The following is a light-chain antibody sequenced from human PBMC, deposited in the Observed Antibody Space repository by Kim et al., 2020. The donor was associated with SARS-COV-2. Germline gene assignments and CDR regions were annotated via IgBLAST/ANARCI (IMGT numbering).Light chain of an antibody. CDR2: GAS. CDR1: QVISSY. Sequence: ASVGDRVTITCRASQVISSYLAWYQHKSGKAPELLIYGASTLQSGVPSRFSGRGSGTDFTLTISSLQPEDFATYYCQQLSDFPITFGQGTRLEIK. CDR3: QQLSDFPIT. V-gene: IGKV1-9*01. J-gene: IGKJ5*01.